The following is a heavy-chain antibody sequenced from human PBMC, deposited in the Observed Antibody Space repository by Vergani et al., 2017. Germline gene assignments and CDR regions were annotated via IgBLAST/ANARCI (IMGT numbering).Heavy chain of an antibody. CDR2: IYYSGST. CDR1: GGSISNYY. J-gene: IGHJ3*02. V-gene: IGHV4-59*01. CDR3: ARGSGATGAFDI. D-gene: IGHD1-26*01. Sequence: QVQLQESGPGLVKPSETLSLTCTVSGGSISNYYWSWIRQPPGKGLEWIGYIYYSGSTNYNPSLRSRVTISVDTSKNQFSLKLSSVTAADTAVYYCARGSGATGAFDIWGQGTMVTVSS.